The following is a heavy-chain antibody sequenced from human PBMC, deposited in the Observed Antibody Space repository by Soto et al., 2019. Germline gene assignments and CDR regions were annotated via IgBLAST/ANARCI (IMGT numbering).Heavy chain of an antibody. Sequence: GGSLRLSCAVSGITFSDYWMSWVRQAPGKGLEWVANIKQDGNEKYYVDSVKGRFTISRDNAKNSLYLQMNSLRAEDTAVYYCARALRSIRDYYGMDVWGQGTTVTVSS. V-gene: IGHV3-7*01. CDR2: IKQDGNEK. J-gene: IGHJ6*02. CDR1: GITFSDYW. D-gene: IGHD3-10*01. CDR3: ARALRSIRDYYGMDV.